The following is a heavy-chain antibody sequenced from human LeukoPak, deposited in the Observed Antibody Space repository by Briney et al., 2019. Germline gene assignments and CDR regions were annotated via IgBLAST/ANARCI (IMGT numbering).Heavy chain of an antibody. Sequence: GGSLRLSCAASGFTFNSYAMHWVRQAPGKGLGYISGISSNGGSTYYANSVKGRFTISRDNSKNTLFLQMGSLRAEDMGVYYCARGPGVTSYYYYYMDVWGKGTTVTISS. J-gene: IGHJ6*03. CDR3: ARGPGVTSYYYYYMDV. CDR2: ISSNGGST. V-gene: IGHV3-64*01. CDR1: GFTFNSYA. D-gene: IGHD2-21*02.